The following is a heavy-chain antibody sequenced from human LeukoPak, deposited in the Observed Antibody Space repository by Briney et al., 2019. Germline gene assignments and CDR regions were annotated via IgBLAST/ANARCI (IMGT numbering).Heavy chain of an antibody. J-gene: IGHJ3*02. CDR1: GTSITNYY. CDR2: VSYVGGT. V-gene: IGHV4-59*12. CDR3: ARGPGGATGEAFDT. Sequence: PSETLSLTCSVSGTSITNYYWSWIRQSPERGLEWIGYVSYVGGTKYHPSFKSRVSISIDSSNSHFSLKLTSLTAADTAVYYCARGPGGATGEAFDTWGRGTMVTVSS. D-gene: IGHD3-10*01.